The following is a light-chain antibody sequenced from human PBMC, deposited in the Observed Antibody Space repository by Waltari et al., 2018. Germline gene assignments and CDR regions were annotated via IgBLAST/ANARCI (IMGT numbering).Light chain of an antibody. CDR1: QSLLHSNGNTY. J-gene: IGKJ1*01. CDR3: MQALQTPWT. Sequence: DIVMTQIPLSLPVTPGEPASISCRSSQSLLHSNGNTYLYWYLQKPGQPPRPLIYRVSNRFSGVPDRFSGSGSGTDFTLKISRVEAEDVGVYYCMQALQTPWTFGQGTKVEIK. V-gene: IGKV2-29*02. CDR2: RVS.